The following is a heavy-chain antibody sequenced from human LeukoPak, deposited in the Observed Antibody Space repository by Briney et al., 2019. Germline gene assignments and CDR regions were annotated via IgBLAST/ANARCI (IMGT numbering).Heavy chain of an antibody. CDR1: GFTVSSNY. CDR3: ARRVAVYWYFDL. V-gene: IGHV3-66*01. D-gene: IGHD6-19*01. J-gene: IGHJ2*01. CDR2: IYSGGST. Sequence: GGSLRLSCAASGFTVSSNYMSWVRQAPGKGLEWVSVIYSGGSTYYADSVKGRFTISRDNSKNTLYLQMNSLRAEDTAVYYCARRVAVYWYFDLWGCGTLVTVSS.